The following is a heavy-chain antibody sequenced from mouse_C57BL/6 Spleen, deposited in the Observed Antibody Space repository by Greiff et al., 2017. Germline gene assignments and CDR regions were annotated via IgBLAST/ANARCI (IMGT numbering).Heavy chain of an antibody. CDR1: GYTFTGYW. D-gene: IGHD2-5*01. V-gene: IGHV1-55*01. Sequence: VQLQQPGAELVKPGASVKMSCKASGYTFTGYWITWVKQRPGQGLEWIGDIYPGSGSTNYNEKFKSKATLTVDTSSSTAYMQLSSLTSEDSAVYYCARAYYSNYDYAMDYWGQGTSVTVSS. CDR3: ARAYYSNYDYAMDY. CDR2: IYPGSGST. J-gene: IGHJ4*01.